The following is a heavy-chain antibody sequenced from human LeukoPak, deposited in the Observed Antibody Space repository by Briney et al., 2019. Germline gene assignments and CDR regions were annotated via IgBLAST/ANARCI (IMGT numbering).Heavy chain of an antibody. J-gene: IGHJ3*02. CDR1: GFTFSRYA. V-gene: IGHV3-23*01. CDR2: ITGSGGGT. Sequence: PGGSLRLSCEASGFTFSRYAMIWVRQAPGKGLEWVSAITGSGGGTQYADSVKGRFTISRDNAKNSLYLQMNSLRAEDTAVYYCARSLTGETLDAFDIWGQGTMVTVSS. D-gene: IGHD7-27*01. CDR3: ARSLTGETLDAFDI.